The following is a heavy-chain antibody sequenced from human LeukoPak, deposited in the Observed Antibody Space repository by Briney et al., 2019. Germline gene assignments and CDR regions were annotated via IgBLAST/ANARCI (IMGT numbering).Heavy chain of an antibody. CDR1: GFTFSNYN. CDR2: ISRSSPYI. Sequence: GGSLRLSCAASGFTFSNYNMNWVRQAPGKGLEWVSSISRSSPYIYYADSVKGRFTISRDNAKNSLYLQMNSLRAEDTAVYYCAELGITMIGGVWGKGTTVTISS. D-gene: IGHD3-10*02. CDR3: AELGITMIGGV. J-gene: IGHJ6*04. V-gene: IGHV3-21*01.